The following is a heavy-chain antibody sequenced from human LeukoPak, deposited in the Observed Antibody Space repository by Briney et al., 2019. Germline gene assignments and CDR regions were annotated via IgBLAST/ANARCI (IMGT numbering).Heavy chain of an antibody. CDR2: INPNSGGT. CDR3: ARVPAADFDY. Sequence: ASVKVSCKASVYTFTGYYMHWVRQTPGQGLEWMGWINPNSGGTNYTQKFQGRVTMTRDTSISTAYMKLSRLRSDDTAVYYCARVPAADFDYWGQGTLVTVSS. CDR1: VYTFTGYY. V-gene: IGHV1-2*02. D-gene: IGHD2-2*01. J-gene: IGHJ4*02.